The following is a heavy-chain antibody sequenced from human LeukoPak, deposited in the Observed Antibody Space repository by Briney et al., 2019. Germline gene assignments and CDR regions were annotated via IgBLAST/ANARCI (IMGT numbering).Heavy chain of an antibody. CDR2: IYTSGST. CDR3: ARVRSAAATGFHFDY. Sequence: SETLSLTCTVSGGSISSYYWSWIRQPAGKGLEWIGCIYTSGSTSYNPSLTSRVTLSVDTSKNQFSLKLNSVTAPDPAVYYCARVRSAAATGFHFDYWGQGTLLTVSS. V-gene: IGHV4-4*07. D-gene: IGHD6-13*01. J-gene: IGHJ4*02. CDR1: GGSISSYY.